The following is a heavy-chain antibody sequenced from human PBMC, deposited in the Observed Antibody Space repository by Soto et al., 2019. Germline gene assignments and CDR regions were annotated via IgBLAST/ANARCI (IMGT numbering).Heavy chain of an antibody. CDR3: ATKLDP. CDR2: ISYDGSNK. V-gene: IGHV3-30-3*01. Sequence: WSLRLSCAASGFTFSSYAMHWVRQAPGKGLEWVAVISYDGSNKYYADSVKGRFTISRDNSKNTLYLQMNSLRAEDTAVYYCATKLDPWGQGTLVTVSS. CDR1: GFTFSSYA. J-gene: IGHJ5*02.